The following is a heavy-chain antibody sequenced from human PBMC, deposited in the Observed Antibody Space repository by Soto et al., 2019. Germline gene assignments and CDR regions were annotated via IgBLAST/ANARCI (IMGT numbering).Heavy chain of an antibody. Sequence: QVQLQESGPGLVKPSETLSLNCTVSGGSIRGYYWSWIRQAPGKGLEWIGYIQYSGGSKQDSSLESRVSLTVDTSRTQVSLQVTSVTAVDTAVYYCARVIGGYTTVYGMDVWGQGTAVTVS. CDR3: ARVIGGYTTVYGMDV. J-gene: IGHJ6*02. CDR1: GGSIRGYY. D-gene: IGHD5-12*01. CDR2: IQYSGGS. V-gene: IGHV4-59*01.